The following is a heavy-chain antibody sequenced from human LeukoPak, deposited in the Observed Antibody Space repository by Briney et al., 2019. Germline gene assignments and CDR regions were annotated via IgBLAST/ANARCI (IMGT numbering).Heavy chain of an antibody. CDR3: AKCMSSTGVCLNFDY. D-gene: IGHD2-21*02. Sequence: GGSLRLSCAASGFTFSSYGMHWVRQAPGKGLEWVAVIWYDGSNKYYADSVKGRFTISRDNSKNTVYLHIDSLGAEDTAVYYCAKCMSSTGVCLNFDYWGQGILVAVST. J-gene: IGHJ4*02. CDR2: IWYDGSNK. V-gene: IGHV3-33*06. CDR1: GFTFSSYG.